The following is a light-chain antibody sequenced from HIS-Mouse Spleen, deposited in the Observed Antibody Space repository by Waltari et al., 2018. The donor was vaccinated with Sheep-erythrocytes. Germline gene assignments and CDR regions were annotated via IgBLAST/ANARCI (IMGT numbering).Light chain of an antibody. V-gene: IGLV2-11*01. CDR3: CSYAGSYTWV. CDR1: TSDVGGYNY. J-gene: IGLJ3*02. CDR2: DVS. Sequence: QSALTQPRSVSGSPGPSVTISCTGPTSDVGGYNYFSWYQQHPGKAPKLMIYDVSTRPSGVPDRFSGSKSGNTASLTISGLQAEDEADYYCCSYAGSYTWVFGGGTKLTVL.